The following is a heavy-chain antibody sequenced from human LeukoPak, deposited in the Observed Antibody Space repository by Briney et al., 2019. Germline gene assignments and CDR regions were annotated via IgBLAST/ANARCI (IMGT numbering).Heavy chain of an antibody. CDR3: ARDVKSSSPGGVDY. CDR2: ISNNGHDA. CDR1: GFTFSTYA. V-gene: IGHV3-64*04. D-gene: IGHD6-6*01. Sequence: PGGSLRLSCSASGFTFSTYAMHWVRQAPGRGLEYVSAISNNGHDAYYADSVKGRFTIARDNSKNSLYLQMNSLRAEDTAVYYCARDVKSSSPGGVDYWGQGTLVTVSS. J-gene: IGHJ4*02.